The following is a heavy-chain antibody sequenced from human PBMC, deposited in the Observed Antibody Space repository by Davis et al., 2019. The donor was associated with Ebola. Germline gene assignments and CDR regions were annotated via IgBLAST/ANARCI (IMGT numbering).Heavy chain of an antibody. CDR2: IKNKNDGGTA. Sequence: PGGSLRLSCAASDFSFSSAWMNWFRQAPGKGLEWVGRIKNKNDGGTADYAAPVKDRFSISRDDSKDTLYLQMSSLKTEDTGVYYCSTDWDIGGTWYYYHAMAVWGPGTTVTVSS. D-gene: IGHD5-12*01. V-gene: IGHV3-15*07. CDR1: DFSFSSAW. CDR3: STDWDIGGTWYYYHAMAV. J-gene: IGHJ6*02.